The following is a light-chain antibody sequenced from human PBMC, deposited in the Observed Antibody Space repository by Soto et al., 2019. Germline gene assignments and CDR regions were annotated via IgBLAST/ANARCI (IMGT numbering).Light chain of an antibody. CDR2: GAS. J-gene: IGKJ2*01. V-gene: IGKV3-20*01. CDR1: QSVRSNY. CDR3: QQYGRSPMFT. Sequence: EIVLTQSPGTLSLSPGDRATLSCRASQSVRSNYLAWYQQKPGQAPRLLIYGASRGAAGIPDRFSGSGSGTDFNLTISRLEPEDFAVYFCQQYGRSPMFTFGQGAKLEVK.